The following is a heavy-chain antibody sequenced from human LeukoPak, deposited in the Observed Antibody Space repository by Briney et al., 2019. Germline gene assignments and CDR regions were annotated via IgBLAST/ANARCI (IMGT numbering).Heavy chain of an antibody. CDR3: ARVKFWSGYSSDY. CDR2: IYYSGST. CDR1: GGSISSSIYY. D-gene: IGHD3-3*01. V-gene: IGHV4-39*07. J-gene: IGHJ4*02. Sequence: SETLSLTCTVSGGSISSSIYYWGWIRQSPGKGLEWIGSIYYSGSTYYNPSLKSRVTISVDTSKNQFSLKLSSVTAADTAVYYCARVKFWSGYSSDYWGQGTLVTVSS.